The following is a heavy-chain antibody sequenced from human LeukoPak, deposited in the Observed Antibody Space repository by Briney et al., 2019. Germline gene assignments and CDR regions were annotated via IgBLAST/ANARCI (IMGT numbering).Heavy chain of an antibody. V-gene: IGHV3-33*01. Sequence: PGGSLRLSCAGSGFTFSSYGIHWVRQAPGKGLEWVALIWYDGSNKYYADSVKGRFTISRDSSKHTLYLQMNSLRGEDTAVYYSARDRPLDLRLDYWGQGTPVTVSS. CDR3: ARDRPLDLRLDY. CDR2: IWYDGSNK. CDR1: GFTFSSYG. J-gene: IGHJ4*02.